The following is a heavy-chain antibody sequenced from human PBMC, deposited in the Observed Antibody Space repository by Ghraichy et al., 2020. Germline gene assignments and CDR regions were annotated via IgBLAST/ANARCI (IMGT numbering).Heavy chain of an antibody. D-gene: IGHD1-26*01. J-gene: IGHJ3*02. Sequence: GGSLRLSCAASGFTFSSYAMSWVRHAPSTGLEWVSAISVSGGSTYYADSPKGRFTISRDNSKNTLYLQINSLRAEDTAVYYCWKDRLIVGEVYDAFDIWGQGTRVTVSS. CDR1: GFTFSSYA. CDR2: ISVSGGST. V-gene: IGHV3-23*01. CDR3: WKDRLIVGEVYDAFDI.